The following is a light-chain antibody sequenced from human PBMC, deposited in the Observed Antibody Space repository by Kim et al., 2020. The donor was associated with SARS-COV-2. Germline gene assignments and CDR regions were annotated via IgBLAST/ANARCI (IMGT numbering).Light chain of an antibody. Sequence: QSVLPQPPSASGTPGQRVTISCSGSTSNIGRYTVNWYQQLPQTAPKLLIHSNNQRPSGVPGRFSGSKSGTSASLAISGLQSEDEAEYYCATWDDSLNGYVFGTGTKVTVL. CDR3: ATWDDSLNGYV. V-gene: IGLV1-44*01. CDR2: SNN. J-gene: IGLJ1*01. CDR1: TSNIGRYT.